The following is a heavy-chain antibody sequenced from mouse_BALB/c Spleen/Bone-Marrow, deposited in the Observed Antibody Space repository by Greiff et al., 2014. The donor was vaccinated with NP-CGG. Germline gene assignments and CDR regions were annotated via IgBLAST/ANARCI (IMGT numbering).Heavy chain of an antibody. V-gene: IGHV1-69*01. Sequence: QVQLQQSGAELVMPGASVKMSCKASGLKFTDHWMHWVKQRPGQGLEWIGAIDISVSYTTYNQKFKGKATMTVDESSSTAYMQLSRLTSEDSAVYYCARGGANVDDWGQGTTLTVSS. CDR1: GLKFTDHW. CDR3: ARGGANVDD. J-gene: IGHJ2*01. CDR2: IDISVSYT. D-gene: IGHD6-1*01.